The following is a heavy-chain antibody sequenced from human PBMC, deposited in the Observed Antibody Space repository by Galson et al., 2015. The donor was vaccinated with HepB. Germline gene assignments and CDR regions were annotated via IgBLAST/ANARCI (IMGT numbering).Heavy chain of an antibody. CDR1: GYTLTDLS. CDR2: FDPEDGGT. D-gene: IGHD1-26*01. CDR3: ATRGALKANSRAFACYSSNAHPYYFAY. J-gene: IGHJ4*02. Sequence: SVKVSCKVSGYTLTDLSMHWVRQAPGKGLEYMGGFDPEDGGTIYAQTVEGRVTMTEDTSTDTAYMELRSLRSEGTAHYFCATRGALKANSRAFACYSSNAHPYYFAYWGQGTLVTVSS. V-gene: IGHV1-24*01.